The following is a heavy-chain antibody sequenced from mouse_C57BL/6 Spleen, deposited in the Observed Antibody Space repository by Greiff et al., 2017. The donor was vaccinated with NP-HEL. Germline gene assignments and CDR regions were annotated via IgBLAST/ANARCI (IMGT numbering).Heavy chain of an antibody. CDR1: GYTFTDYN. V-gene: IGHV1-22*01. CDR2: INPNNGGT. D-gene: IGHD2-1*01. CDR3: ASYGNYRYYYAMDY. Sequence: VQLQQSGPELVKPGASVKMSCKASGYTFTDYNMHWVKQSHGKSLEWIGYINPNNGGTSYNQKFKGKATLTVNKSSSTAYMELRSLTSEDSAVYYCASYGNYRYYYAMDYWGQGTSVTVSS. J-gene: IGHJ4*01.